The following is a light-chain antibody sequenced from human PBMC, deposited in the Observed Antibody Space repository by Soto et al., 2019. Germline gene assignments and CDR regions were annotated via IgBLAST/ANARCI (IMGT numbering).Light chain of an antibody. V-gene: IGLV1-47*02. Sequence: QSVLTQPPSASGTPGQRVTISCSGSSSNIGSNYVYWYQQLPGTAPKLLIFDNNQWPSGVPDRFSGSKSGTSASLAISGLRSEDEADYYCAAWDDSLSGYVFGTGTKLTVL. CDR3: AAWDDSLSGYV. CDR1: SSNIGSNY. CDR2: DNN. J-gene: IGLJ1*01.